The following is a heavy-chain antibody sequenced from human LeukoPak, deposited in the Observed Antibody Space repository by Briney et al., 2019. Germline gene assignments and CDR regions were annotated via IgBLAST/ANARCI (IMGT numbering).Heavy chain of an antibody. D-gene: IGHD2-2*01. Sequence: GGSLRLSCAASGFTFSDYAMSWVRQAPQKGLEWVSNIIDSGVSTYYAVSVKGRFTISRDNSKNALYLQMNSLRAEDTAVYYCARACRSTSCYVPVYWGRGTLVTVSS. CDR1: GFTFSDYA. CDR3: ARACRSTSCYVPVY. J-gene: IGHJ4*02. V-gene: IGHV3-23*01. CDR2: IIDSGVST.